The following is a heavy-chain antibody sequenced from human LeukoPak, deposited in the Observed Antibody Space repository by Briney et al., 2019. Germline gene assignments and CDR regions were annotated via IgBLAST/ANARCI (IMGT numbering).Heavy chain of an antibody. Sequence: GESLKISCQGSGYNFTSYWIAWVRQLPRERLEWMGIIYPGDSDTRYSPSFQAQVTFSADKSISTAYLQWSSLKASDTAMYYCARQYSSSSPFDYWGQGTLVTVSS. CDR1: GYNFTSYW. V-gene: IGHV5-51*01. D-gene: IGHD6-6*01. CDR3: ARQYSSSSPFDY. J-gene: IGHJ4*02. CDR2: IYPGDSDT.